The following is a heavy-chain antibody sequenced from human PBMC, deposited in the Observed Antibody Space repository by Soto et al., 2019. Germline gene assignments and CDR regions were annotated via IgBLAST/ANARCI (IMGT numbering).Heavy chain of an antibody. Sequence: PSETLSLTCTVSVGSINSRNFYWGWIRQPPGKGLEWIGSVYYTGSTNYNPSLKSRVTISVDTSKNQFSLKVNSVTAADTAAYYCASSYDLWNGYYSPVGLWFDAWGQGILVTVSS. CDR1: VGSINSRNFY. D-gene: IGHD3-3*01. V-gene: IGHV4-39*01. J-gene: IGHJ5*02. CDR2: VYYTGST. CDR3: ASSYDLWNGYYSPVGLWFDA.